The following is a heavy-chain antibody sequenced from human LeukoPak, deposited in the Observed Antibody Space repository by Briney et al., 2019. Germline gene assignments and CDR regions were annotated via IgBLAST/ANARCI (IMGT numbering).Heavy chain of an antibody. CDR3: GRGRIPFGVVIPWDY. D-gene: IGHD3-3*01. CDR2: IIPIFGTS. V-gene: IGHV1-69*13. Sequence: SVKVSCKHSGGTFSSYAIRWVRQAPGQGLEWMGGIIPIFGTSDYAQKFQGRVTTTADESTSTAYMELSSLRSEDTAVYYCGRGRIPFGVVIPWDYWGQGTLVTVSS. J-gene: IGHJ4*02. CDR1: GGTFSSYA.